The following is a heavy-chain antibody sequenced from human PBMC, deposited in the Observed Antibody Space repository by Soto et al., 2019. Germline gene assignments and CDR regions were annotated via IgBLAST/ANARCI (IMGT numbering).Heavy chain of an antibody. CDR1: GLTFSSYG. D-gene: IGHD3-22*01. V-gene: IGHV3-30*18. CDR3: AKDTYYRDSSGYYIFDY. CDR2: ISYDGSNK. J-gene: IGHJ4*02. Sequence: GGSLRLSCAASGLTFSSYGMHWVHQDPGKGPEWVAAISYDGSNKNYADSVKGRFTISRDNSKNTVYLQMNSLRAEDTAVYYCAKDTYYRDSSGYYIFDYWGQGTLVTVSS.